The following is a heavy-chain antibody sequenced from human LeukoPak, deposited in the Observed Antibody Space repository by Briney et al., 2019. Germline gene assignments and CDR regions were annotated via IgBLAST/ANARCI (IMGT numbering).Heavy chain of an antibody. CDR2: IYYSGST. Sequence: SETLSLTCTVSGGSISSGDYYWRWIRQPPGKGLEWIGYIYYSGSTYYNPSLKSRVTISVDTSKNQFSLKLSSVTAADTAVYYCASYYDSSGSPSFDYWGQGTLVTVSS. J-gene: IGHJ4*02. D-gene: IGHD3-22*01. V-gene: IGHV4-30-4*01. CDR3: ASYYDSSGSPSFDY. CDR1: GGSISSGDYY.